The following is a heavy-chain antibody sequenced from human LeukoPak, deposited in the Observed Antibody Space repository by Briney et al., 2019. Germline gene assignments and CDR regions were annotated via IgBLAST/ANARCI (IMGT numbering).Heavy chain of an antibody. J-gene: IGHJ3*02. D-gene: IGHD3-10*01. CDR1: GFTFSSYW. V-gene: IGHV3-7*01. CDR2: IKQDGSEK. Sequence: GGSLRLSCAASGFTFSSYWMSWVRQAPGKGLEWVANIKQDGSEKYYVDSVKGRFTISRDNAKNSLYLQMNSLRAEDTAVYYCARDYYGSGSPLRDAFDIWGQGTMVTVSS. CDR3: ARDYYGSGSPLRDAFDI.